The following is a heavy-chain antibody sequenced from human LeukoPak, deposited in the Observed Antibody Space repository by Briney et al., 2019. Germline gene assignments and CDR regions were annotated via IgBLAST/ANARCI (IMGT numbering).Heavy chain of an antibody. Sequence: GRSLRLSCAVSGFTFRSYGMHWVRQAPGKGLEWVAVISHDGSNQYYADSVKGRFTISRDDSKNTLYLQMNSLRAEDTAVCYCAKVRTTLVVVSYFDYWGQGTLVTVSS. CDR2: ISHDGSNQ. CDR1: GFTFRSYG. J-gene: IGHJ4*02. D-gene: IGHD3-22*01. CDR3: AKVRTTLVVVSYFDY. V-gene: IGHV3-30*18.